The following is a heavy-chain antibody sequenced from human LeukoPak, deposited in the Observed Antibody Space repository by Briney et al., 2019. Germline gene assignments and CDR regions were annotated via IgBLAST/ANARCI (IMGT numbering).Heavy chain of an antibody. D-gene: IGHD3-22*01. CDR1: GGSVSSGSYY. CDR3: ARERETGDYYDSSGRNIDY. Sequence: SETLSLTCTVSGGSVSSGSYYWSWIRQPPGKGLEWIGYIYYSGSTNYNPSLKSRVTISVDTSKNQFSLKLSSVTAADTAVYYCARERETGDYYDSSGRNIDYWGQGTLATVSS. V-gene: IGHV4-61*01. CDR2: IYYSGST. J-gene: IGHJ4*02.